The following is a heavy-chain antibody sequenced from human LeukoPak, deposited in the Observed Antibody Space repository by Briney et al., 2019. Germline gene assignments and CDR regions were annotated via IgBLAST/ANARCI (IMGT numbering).Heavy chain of an antibody. V-gene: IGHV4-4*07. CDR2: IYTSGST. Sequence: SETLSLPCTVSGGSISSYYWSWIRQPAGKGLEWIGRIYTSGSTNYNPSLKSRVTISVDTSKNQFSLKLSSVTAADTAVYYCARGLYDYYYYYGMDVWGQGTTVAVSS. J-gene: IGHJ6*02. CDR1: GGSISSYY. CDR3: ARGLYDYYYYYGMDV. D-gene: IGHD2-8*01.